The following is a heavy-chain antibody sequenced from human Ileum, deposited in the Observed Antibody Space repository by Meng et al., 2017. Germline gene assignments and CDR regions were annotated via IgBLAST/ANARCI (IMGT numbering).Heavy chain of an antibody. Sequence: SVKVSCKASGYTFTGYYMHWVRQAPGQGLEWMGWINANNGATNYAQKFQDRVTMTRDTSINTAYMELSRLTSDDTAVFYCARSWIQIWTPDFEYWGQGTLVTVSS. CDR3: ARSWIQIWTPDFEY. CDR2: INANNGAT. D-gene: IGHD5-18*01. V-gene: IGHV1-2*02. J-gene: IGHJ4*02. CDR1: GYTFTGYY.